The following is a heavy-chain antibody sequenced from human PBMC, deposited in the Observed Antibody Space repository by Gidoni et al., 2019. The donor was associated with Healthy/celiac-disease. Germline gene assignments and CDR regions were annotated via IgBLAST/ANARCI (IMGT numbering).Heavy chain of an antibody. J-gene: IGHJ4*02. Sequence: QVQLVQSGAEVKKPGASVKVSCKASGYTFTIYAMHWVRQAPGQRLEWMGWINAGNGNTKYSQKFQGRVTITRDTSASTAYMELSSLRSEDTAVYYCARASSYYDSSGYGPYYFDYWGQGTLVTVSS. CDR2: INAGNGNT. CDR3: ARASSYYDSSGYGPYYFDY. V-gene: IGHV1-3*01. D-gene: IGHD3-22*01. CDR1: GYTFTIYA.